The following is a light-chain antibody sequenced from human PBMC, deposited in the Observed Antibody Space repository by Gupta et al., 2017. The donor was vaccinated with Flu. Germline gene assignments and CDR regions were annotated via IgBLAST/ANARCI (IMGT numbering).Light chain of an antibody. J-gene: IGLJ3*02. CDR1: SGDVGAYDY. V-gene: IGLV2-11*01. CDR3: CSYAGTYTWV. CDR2: DVS. Sequence: QSALTQPRSVSGSPGPSVTISCTGTSGDVGAYDYVSWHQHHPGKAPKRIIYDVSKRPSGVPDRFSGSTSGNTDSLTISGLQAEDEADYYCCSYAGTYTWVFGGGTKVTVL.